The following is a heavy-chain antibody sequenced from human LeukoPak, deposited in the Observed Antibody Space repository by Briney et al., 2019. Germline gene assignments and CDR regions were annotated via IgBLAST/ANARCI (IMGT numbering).Heavy chain of an antibody. V-gene: IGHV1-2*02. D-gene: IGHD2-2*01. CDR2: INPNSGGT. Sequence: ASVKVSCKASGYTFTGYYMHWVRQAPGQGLEWMGWINPNSGGTNYAQKFQGRVAMTRDTSISTAYMELSRLRSDDTAVYYCARDPNPDIVVVPAANDWFDPWGQGTLVTVSS. CDR3: ARDPNPDIVVVPAANDWFDP. CDR1: GYTFTGYY. J-gene: IGHJ5*02.